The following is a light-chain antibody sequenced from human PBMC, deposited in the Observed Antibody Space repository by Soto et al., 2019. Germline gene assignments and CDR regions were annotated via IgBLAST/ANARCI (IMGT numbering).Light chain of an antibody. Sequence: DIQVTQSPSTLSASVGDRVTITCRASRSINRWLAWYQQKPGKAPKLIISDASNLETGVPSRFSGSGSGTEFTLTISSLQSDDFATYYCQQYSAYWTFGQGTKVDIK. V-gene: IGKV1-5*01. CDR1: RSINRW. CDR2: DAS. CDR3: QQYSAYWT. J-gene: IGKJ1*01.